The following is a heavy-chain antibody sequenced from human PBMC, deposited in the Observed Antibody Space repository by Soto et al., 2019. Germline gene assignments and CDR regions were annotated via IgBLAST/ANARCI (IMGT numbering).Heavy chain of an antibody. J-gene: IGHJ5*02. CDR1: GFNFSCDT. CDR2: INSGGTP. CDR3: AKGSPLSVAGTT. V-gene: IGHV3-23*01. Sequence: GWSLSCSCAASGFNFSCDTMSWVRQATEKVLEWVSAINSGGTPYYAVYLQGRFTISRDKSKNALYLQMNSLTAEESALYYCAKGSPLSVAGTTWGQGTLVTVSS. D-gene: IGHD6-19*01.